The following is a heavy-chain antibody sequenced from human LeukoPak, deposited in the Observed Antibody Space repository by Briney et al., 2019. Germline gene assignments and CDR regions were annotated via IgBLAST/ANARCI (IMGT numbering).Heavy chain of an antibody. D-gene: IGHD1-26*01. J-gene: IGHJ4*02. Sequence: SQTLSLTCTVSGGSISSGGYYWSWIRQPPGKGLEWIGYIDNRGSTNYNPSLKSRVTISVDTSKNQFSLKLNSVTAADTAVYYCARGGSYTPYWGQGTLVTVSS. CDR2: IDNRGST. V-gene: IGHV4-61*09. CDR1: GGSISSGGYY. CDR3: ARGGSYTPY.